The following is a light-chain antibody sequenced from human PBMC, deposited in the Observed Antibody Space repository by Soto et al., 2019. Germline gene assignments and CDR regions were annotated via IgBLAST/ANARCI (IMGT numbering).Light chain of an antibody. Sequence: EIVMTQSPATLSVSPGERATLSCRASQSVSIYLAWYQQKPGQAPRLLIYGASTRATGIPARFSGSGSGTKFTLTISSLQSEDFAVYYCQQYNNWTTWTFGQGTKV. CDR2: GAS. J-gene: IGKJ1*01. V-gene: IGKV3-15*01. CDR3: QQYNNWTTWT. CDR1: QSVSIY.